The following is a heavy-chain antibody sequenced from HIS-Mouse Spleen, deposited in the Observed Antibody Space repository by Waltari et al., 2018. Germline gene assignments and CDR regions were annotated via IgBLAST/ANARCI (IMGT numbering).Heavy chain of an antibody. Sequence: QLQLQESGPGLVKPSETLSLTCTVSGGSISSHSYYWGWIRQPPGKGREWIGSIYYSGSTYYNPSLKSRVTISVDTSKNQFSLKLSSVTAADTAVYYCARQPGRDASGWYEDYWGQGTLVTVSS. CDR1: GGSISSHSYY. J-gene: IGHJ4*02. CDR3: ARQPGRDASGWYEDY. V-gene: IGHV4-39*01. CDR2: IYYSGST. D-gene: IGHD6-19*01.